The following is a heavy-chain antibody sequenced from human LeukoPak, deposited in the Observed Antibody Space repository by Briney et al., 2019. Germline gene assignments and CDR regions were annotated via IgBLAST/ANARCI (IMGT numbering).Heavy chain of an antibody. J-gene: IGHJ4*02. Sequence: GGSLRLSCAASGFTFSSYGMHWVRQAPGKGLEWVAFIRYDGSNKYYADSVKGRFTISRDNTKNTLCLQMNSLRAEDTAVYYCAKGYTMIEDYWGQGTLVTVSS. CDR3: AKGYTMIEDY. CDR2: IRYDGSNK. V-gene: IGHV3-30*02. D-gene: IGHD3-22*01. CDR1: GFTFSSYG.